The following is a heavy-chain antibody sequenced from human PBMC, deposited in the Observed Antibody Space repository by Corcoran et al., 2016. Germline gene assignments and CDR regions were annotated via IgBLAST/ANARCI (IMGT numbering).Heavy chain of an antibody. D-gene: IGHD3-22*01. CDR1: GFTFSSYG. CDR2: IWYDGSNK. J-gene: IGHJ4*02. Sequence: QVQLVESGGGVVQPGRSLRLSCAASGFTFSSYGMHWVRQAPGKGLEWVAVIWYDGSNKYYADSVKGRFTISRDNSKNTLYLQMNGLRAEDTAVYYCARDGYDSSGYYLDYFDYWGQGTLVTVSS. CDR3: ARDGYDSSGYYLDYFDY. V-gene: IGHV3-33*01.